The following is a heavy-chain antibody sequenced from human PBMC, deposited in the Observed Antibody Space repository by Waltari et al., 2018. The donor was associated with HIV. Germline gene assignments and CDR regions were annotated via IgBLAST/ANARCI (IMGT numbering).Heavy chain of an antibody. Sequence: EVQLVESGGDLVQPGGSLRLSCAVSGFSFSSYSMNWVRQAPGKGLEWISYISNSGNTIDYADSVKGRFTISRDNAKNSLSLQMHSLRAEDTAVYYCARARGYSYGYEDYWGQGALVTVSS. D-gene: IGHD5-18*01. CDR1: GFSFSSYS. CDR3: ARARGYSYGYEDY. V-gene: IGHV3-48*04. CDR2: ISNSGNTI. J-gene: IGHJ4*02.